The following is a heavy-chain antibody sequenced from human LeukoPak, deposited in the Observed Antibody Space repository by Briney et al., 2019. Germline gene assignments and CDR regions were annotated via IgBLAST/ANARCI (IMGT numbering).Heavy chain of an antibody. CDR3: ARDRGYSYGYFDY. Sequence: ASVKVSCKASGYTFTGYYMHWVRQAPGQGLEWMGWINPNSGGTNYAQKFQGRVTMTRDTSISTAYMELSRLRSDDTAVYYCARDRGYSYGYFDYWGQGALVTVSS. V-gene: IGHV1-2*02. CDR2: INPNSGGT. CDR1: GYTFTGYY. J-gene: IGHJ4*02. D-gene: IGHD5-18*01.